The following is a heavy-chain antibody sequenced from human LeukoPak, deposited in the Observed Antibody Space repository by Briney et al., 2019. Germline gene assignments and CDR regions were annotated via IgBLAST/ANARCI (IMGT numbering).Heavy chain of an antibody. CDR2: ISAYSGNT. V-gene: IGHV1-18*01. Sequence: ASVKVSCKASGYTFTTYGISWVRQAPGQGLEWMGWISAYSGNTIYAQKLQGRVTMTTDTSTSTAYMELGSLRSDDTAVYYCARFSSGCGHATFDIWGRGTMVTVSS. D-gene: IGHD6-19*01. CDR3: ARFSSGCGHATFDI. J-gene: IGHJ3*02. CDR1: GYTFTTYG.